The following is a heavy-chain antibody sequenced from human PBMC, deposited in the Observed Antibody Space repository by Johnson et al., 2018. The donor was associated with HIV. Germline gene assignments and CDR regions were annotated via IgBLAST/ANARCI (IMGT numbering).Heavy chain of an antibody. D-gene: IGHD5-12*01. CDR1: GVIFSDFY. CDR2: ISGSCGST. CDR3: AKEGRYVEGAFDI. V-gene: IGHV3-11*04. J-gene: IGHJ3*02. Sequence: QVQLVESGGGLVKPGGSLRLSCAVSGVIFSDFYMSWIRQAPGKGLEWVSYISGSCGSTYYADSVKGRFTISRDNSKNTLYLQMDSLRPEDTAVYYCAKEGRYVEGAFDIWGQGTMVTVSS.